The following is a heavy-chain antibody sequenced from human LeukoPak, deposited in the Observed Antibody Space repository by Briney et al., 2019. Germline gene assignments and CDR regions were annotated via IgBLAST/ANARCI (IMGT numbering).Heavy chain of an antibody. J-gene: IGHJ4*02. CDR1: GGSISSSSYF. Sequence: SETLSLTCTVSGGSISSSSYFWGWIRQPPGKGLEWIGSIYYSGSTYYNPSLKSRVTISVDTSKNQFSLKLTSVTASDTAVYYFARHRFGGFYYFDYGGQGTLVTVSS. D-gene: IGHD3-10*01. CDR2: IYYSGST. CDR3: ARHRFGGFYYFDY. V-gene: IGHV4-39*01.